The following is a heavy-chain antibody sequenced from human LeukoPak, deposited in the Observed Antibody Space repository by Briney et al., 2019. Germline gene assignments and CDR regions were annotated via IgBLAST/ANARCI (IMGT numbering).Heavy chain of an antibody. J-gene: IGHJ3*02. CDR3: ARSYPLKDYDFWSGYYSAFDI. CDR1: GGSISSYY. CDR2: INHSGST. D-gene: IGHD3-3*01. V-gene: IGHV4-34*01. Sequence: SETLSLTCTVSGGSISSYYWSWIRQPPGKGLEWIGEINHSGSTNYNPSLKSRVTISVDTSKNQFSLKLSSVTAADTAVYYCARSYPLKDYDFWSGYYSAFDIWGQGTMVTVSS.